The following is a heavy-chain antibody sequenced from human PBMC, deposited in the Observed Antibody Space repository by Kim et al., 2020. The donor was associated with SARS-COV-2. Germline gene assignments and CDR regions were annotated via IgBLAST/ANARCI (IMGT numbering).Heavy chain of an antibody. Sequence: SVKVSCKASGGTFSSYAISWVRQAPGQGLEWMGGIIPIFGTANYAQKFQGRVTITADESTSTAYMELSSLRSEDTAVYYCARGQRPYYYDSSGYYVHAFDIWGERTMGTVSS. CDR2: IIPIFGTA. CDR1: GGTFSSYA. CDR3: ARGQRPYYYDSSGYYVHAFDI. J-gene: IGHJ3*02. V-gene: IGHV1-69*13. D-gene: IGHD3-22*01.